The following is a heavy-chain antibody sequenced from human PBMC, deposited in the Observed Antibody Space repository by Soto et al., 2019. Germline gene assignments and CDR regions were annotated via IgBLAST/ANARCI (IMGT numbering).Heavy chain of an antibody. CDR2: INAGNGNT. D-gene: IGHD2-2*01. V-gene: IGHV1-3*01. J-gene: IGHJ3*02. CDR3: ARADGYCSSTSCYAFDI. CDR1: GYTFTSYA. Sequence: DSVKVSCKASGYTFTSYARHWVRQAPGQRLEWMGWINAGNGNTKYSQKFQGRVTITRETSASTAFMELSSLRSEDTAVYYCARADGYCSSTSCYAFDILGQGTMVTVSS.